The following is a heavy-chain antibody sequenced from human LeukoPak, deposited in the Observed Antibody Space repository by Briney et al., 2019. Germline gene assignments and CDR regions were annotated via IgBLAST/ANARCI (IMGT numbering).Heavy chain of an antibody. CDR3: ARAHGSPYYYYMDV. D-gene: IGHD1-26*01. V-gene: IGHV4-61*02. CDR2: IYTSGST. CDR1: GGSISSGSYY. Sequence: SETLSLTCTVSGGSISSGSYYWSWIRQPAGKGLEWIGRIYTSGSTNYNPSLKSRVTISVDTSKNQFSLKLSSVTAADTAVYYCARAHGSPYYYYMDVWGKGTTVTVSS. J-gene: IGHJ6*03.